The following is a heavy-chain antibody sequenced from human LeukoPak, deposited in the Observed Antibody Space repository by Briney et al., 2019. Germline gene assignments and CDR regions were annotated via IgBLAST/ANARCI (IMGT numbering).Heavy chain of an antibody. CDR2: ISYDGSNK. CDR1: GFTFSSYA. D-gene: IGHD1-26*01. J-gene: IGHJ4*02. V-gene: IGHV3-30-3*01. Sequence: GGSLRLSCAASGFTFSSYAMSWVRQAPGKGLEWVAVISYDGSNKYYADSVKGRFTISRDNSKNTLYLQMNSLRAEDTAVYYCARDRLRSGSYFNYWGQGTLVTVSS. CDR3: ARDRLRSGSYFNY.